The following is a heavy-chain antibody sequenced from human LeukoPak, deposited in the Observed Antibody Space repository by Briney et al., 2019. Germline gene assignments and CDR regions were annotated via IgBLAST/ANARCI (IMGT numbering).Heavy chain of an antibody. Sequence: SQTPSLTCTVSGGSISSGDYYWSWIRQPPGKGLEWIGYIYYSGSTYYNPSLKSRVTISVDTSKNQFSLKLSSVTAADTAVYYCARDGLSPVVPNCSSTSCYDYYYGMDVWGQGTTVTVSS. CDR3: ARDGLSPVVPNCSSTSCYDYYYGMDV. CDR2: IYYSGST. V-gene: IGHV4-30-4*01. CDR1: GGSISSGDYY. J-gene: IGHJ6*02. D-gene: IGHD2-2*01.